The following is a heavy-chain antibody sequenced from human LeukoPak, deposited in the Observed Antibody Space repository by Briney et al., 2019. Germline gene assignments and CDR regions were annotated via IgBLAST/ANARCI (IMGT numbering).Heavy chain of an antibody. CDR1: GFTFSSFE. CDR3: AREAVPGGRGDTFDI. D-gene: IGHD6-19*01. V-gene: IGHV3-48*03. CDR2: ISGSGTNI. J-gene: IGHJ3*02. Sequence: PGGSLRLSCAASGFTFSSFEVNWVRQAPGQGLEWVSYISGSGTNIYYADSVKGRFTISRDNAKNSLSLQMNSLRAEDTAIYYCAREAVPGGRGDTFDIWGQGTMVTVSS.